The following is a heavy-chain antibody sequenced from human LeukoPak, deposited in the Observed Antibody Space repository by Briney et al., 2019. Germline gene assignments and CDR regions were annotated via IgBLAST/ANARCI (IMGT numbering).Heavy chain of an antibody. Sequence: GGSLRLSCAASGFPFSTYAMNWVRQAPGKGLEWVSYISSSGSTIYYADSVKGRFTISRDNAKNSLYLQMNSLRAEDTAVYYCAELGITMIGGVWGKGTTVTISS. V-gene: IGHV3-48*03. CDR2: ISSSGSTI. CDR1: GFPFSTYA. J-gene: IGHJ6*04. D-gene: IGHD3-10*02. CDR3: AELGITMIGGV.